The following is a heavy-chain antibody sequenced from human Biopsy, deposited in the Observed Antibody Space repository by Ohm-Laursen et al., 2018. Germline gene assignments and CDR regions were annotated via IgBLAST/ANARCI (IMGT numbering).Heavy chain of an antibody. D-gene: IGHD3-9*01. CDR2: NIPILGTG. V-gene: IGHV1-69*06. CDR1: EGTFSNYG. CDR3: ATKLTGYFHH. Sequence: SVKVSCKVPEGTFSNYGVNWVRQAPGQGLEWLGGNIPILGTGNYTQKFQDRVTVAADTSTSTATMELRSLRSDDTAVYYCATKLTGYFHHWGQGTLVIVSS. J-gene: IGHJ1*01.